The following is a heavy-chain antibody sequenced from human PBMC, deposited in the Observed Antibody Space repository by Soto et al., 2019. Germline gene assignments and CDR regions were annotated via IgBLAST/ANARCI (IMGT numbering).Heavy chain of an antibody. CDR1: GGSISNHY. Sequence: SETLSLTCTVPGGSISNHYWSWIRQPPGKGLEWIGYIYYNGNTNYNPSLKSRVTMSVDTSKNQISLKLSSVAAADTAVYYCARDNNYGAGSPYALASWFDPWGQGTLVTVSS. CDR3: ARDNNYGAGSPYALASWFDP. J-gene: IGHJ5*02. CDR2: IYYNGNT. D-gene: IGHD3-10*01. V-gene: IGHV4-59*11.